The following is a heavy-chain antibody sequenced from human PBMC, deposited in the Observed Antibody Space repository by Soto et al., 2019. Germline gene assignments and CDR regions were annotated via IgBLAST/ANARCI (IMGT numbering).Heavy chain of an antibody. CDR1: GGSFSGFY. V-gene: IGHV4-34*01. J-gene: IGHJ2*01. CDR2: INHSGST. CDR3: VSKLGSCTGGSCNWYFDL. Sequence: QVQLQQWGAGLLKPSETLSLTCAVYGGSFSGFYWRWIRQPPGKGLEWIGEINHSGSTNYNPSLKSRVTISADTSKNQFSLQLSSVTAADTAVYYCVSKLGSCTGGSCNWYFDLWGRGTLVTVSS. D-gene: IGHD2-15*01.